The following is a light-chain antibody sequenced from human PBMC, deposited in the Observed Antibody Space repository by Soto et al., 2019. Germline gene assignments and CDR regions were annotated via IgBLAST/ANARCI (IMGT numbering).Light chain of an antibody. V-gene: IGKV3-15*01. CDR3: QQYNNWPLYT. CDR2: GAS. J-gene: IGKJ2*01. CDR1: QSVSSN. Sequence: EIVMTQSPATLSVSPGERATLSCRASQSVSSNLAGSQQKPGQAPRLLIYGASTRDTGIPARFSGSGSGTEFTLTISSLQSEDFAVYYCQQYNNWPLYTFGQGTKLEIK.